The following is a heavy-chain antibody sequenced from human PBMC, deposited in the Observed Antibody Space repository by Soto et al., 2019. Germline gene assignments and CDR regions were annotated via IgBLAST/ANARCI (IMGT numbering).Heavy chain of an antibody. CDR3: ARGYSRSWKFLDY. J-gene: IGHJ4*02. V-gene: IGHV4-34*01. CDR1: GGSFSGYY. D-gene: IGHD6-13*01. Sequence: SETLSLTCAVYGGSFSGYYWSWIRQPPGKGLEWIGEINHSGSTNYNPSLKSRVTISVDTSKTQFSLKLSSVTAADTAVYYCARGYSRSWKFLDYLGPGTLVTVSS. CDR2: INHSGST.